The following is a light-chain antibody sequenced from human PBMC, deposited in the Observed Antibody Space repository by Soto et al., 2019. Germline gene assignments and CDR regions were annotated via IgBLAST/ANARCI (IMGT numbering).Light chain of an antibody. CDR3: QHYRTS. Sequence: EIVLTQSPGTLSLSPGERATLSCRASQSVSSSYLAWYQQKPGQAPRLLIYGASSRATGIPDRFSGSGAGTDFTLTITRLEPEDFAVYYCQHYRTSFVVVTKVEMK. CDR1: QSVSSSY. CDR2: GAS. V-gene: IGKV3-20*01. J-gene: IGKJ4*01.